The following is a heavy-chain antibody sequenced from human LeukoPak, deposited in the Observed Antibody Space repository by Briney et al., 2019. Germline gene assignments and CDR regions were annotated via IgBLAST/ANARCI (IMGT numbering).Heavy chain of an antibody. CDR1: GFTFSSYA. CDR2: ISGSGGST. CDR3: AKISSRILYFDY. J-gene: IGHJ4*02. V-gene: IGHV3-23*01. D-gene: IGHD2-15*01. Sequence: GGSLRLSCAASGFTFSSYAMSWVRQAPGKGLEWVSAISGSGGSTYYADSVKGRVTISRDNSKNTLYLQMNSLRAEDTAVYYCAKISSRILYFDYRGQGTLVTVSS.